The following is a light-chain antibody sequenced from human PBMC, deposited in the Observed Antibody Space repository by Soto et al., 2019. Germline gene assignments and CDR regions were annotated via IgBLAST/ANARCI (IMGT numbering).Light chain of an antibody. Sequence: QSVLTQPASVSGSPGQSITISCAGSSSDAGTYNLVSWYQQHPGEAPKVIIYEATKRPSGVSNRFSGSKSGNTASLTISGLQAEDEADYYCCSYASSGTSIFGGGTKLTVL. V-gene: IGLV2-23*01. J-gene: IGLJ2*01. CDR2: EAT. CDR1: SSDAGTYNL. CDR3: CSYASSGTSI.